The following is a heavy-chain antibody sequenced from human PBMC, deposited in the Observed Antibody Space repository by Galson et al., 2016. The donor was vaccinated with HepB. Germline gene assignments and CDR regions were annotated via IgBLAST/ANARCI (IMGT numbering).Heavy chain of an antibody. V-gene: IGHV4-31*03. CDR3: ARDRGYSWKYFDC. Sequence: TLSLTCTVSGGSVTSGGYYWNWIRQHPGKGLDWIGHSYNTGSTSYNPSLKSRVAISLDTSKNQFSLRLSSVTAADTAVYYCARDRGYSWKYFDCWGQGNLVPVSS. D-gene: IGHD1-20*01. J-gene: IGHJ4*02. CDR2: SYNTGST. CDR1: GGSVTSGGYY.